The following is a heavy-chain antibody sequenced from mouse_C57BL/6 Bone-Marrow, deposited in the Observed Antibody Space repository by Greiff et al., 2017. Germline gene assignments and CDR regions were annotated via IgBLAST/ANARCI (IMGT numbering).Heavy chain of an antibody. Sequence: VQLQQSGAELVRPGASVTLSCKASGYTFTDYEMHWVKQTPVHGLEWIGAIDPETGGTAYNEKFKGKAILTADKSSSTAYMGLRSLTSEDSAVYYCTRANWDPIDYWGQGTTLTVSS. CDR3: TRANWDPIDY. V-gene: IGHV1-15*01. CDR2: IDPETGGT. J-gene: IGHJ2*01. CDR1: GYTFTDYE. D-gene: IGHD4-1*01.